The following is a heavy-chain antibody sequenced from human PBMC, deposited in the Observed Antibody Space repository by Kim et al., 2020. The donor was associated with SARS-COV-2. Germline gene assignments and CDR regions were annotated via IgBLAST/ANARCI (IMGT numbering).Heavy chain of an antibody. J-gene: IGHJ4*02. CDR3: ANADPYLEWELLPYDY. CDR1: GFTFSSYA. D-gene: IGHD1-26*01. V-gene: IGHV3-23*01. CDR2: ISGSGGST. Sequence: GGSLRLSCAASGFTFSSYAMSWVRQAPGKGLEWVSAISGSGGSTYYADSVKGRFTISRDNSKNTLYLQMNSLRAEDTAVYYCANADPYLEWELLPYDYWGQGTLVTVSS.